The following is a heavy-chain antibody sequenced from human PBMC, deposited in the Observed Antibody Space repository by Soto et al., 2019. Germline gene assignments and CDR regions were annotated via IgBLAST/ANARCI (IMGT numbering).Heavy chain of an antibody. Sequence: GASVKVSCKASGYTFPSYGISWVRQAPGQGLEWMGWISAYNGNTNYAQKLQGRVTMTTDTSTSTAYMELRSLRSDDTAVYYCARGSGYDFQAPYYYYGMDVWGQGTTVPVSS. CDR3: ARGSGYDFQAPYYYYGMDV. V-gene: IGHV1-18*01. D-gene: IGHD5-12*01. CDR2: ISAYNGNT. J-gene: IGHJ6*02. CDR1: GYTFPSYG.